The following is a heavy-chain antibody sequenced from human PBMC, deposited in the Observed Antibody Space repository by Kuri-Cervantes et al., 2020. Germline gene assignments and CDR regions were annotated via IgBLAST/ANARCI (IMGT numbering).Heavy chain of an antibody. J-gene: IGHJ4*02. V-gene: IGHV4-39*01. CDR2: IYYSGST. D-gene: IGHD1-26*01. CDR1: GGSISSSSYY. CDR3: ARHGREGFDY. Sequence: GSLRLSCTVSGGSISSSSYYWGWIRQPPGKGLEWIGSIYYSGSTYYNPSLKSRVTISVDTSKTQFSLKLSSVTAADTAVYYCARHGREGFDYWGQGTLVTVSS.